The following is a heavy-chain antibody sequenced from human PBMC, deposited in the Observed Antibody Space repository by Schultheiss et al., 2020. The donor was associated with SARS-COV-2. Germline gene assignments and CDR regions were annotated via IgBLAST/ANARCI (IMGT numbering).Heavy chain of an antibody. V-gene: IGHV3-74*01. CDR1: GFTFSSYW. D-gene: IGHD2-2*01. CDR3: ASDPRRGRRSSSYPHVY. J-gene: IGHJ4*02. CDR2: INSDGSST. Sequence: GESLKISCAASGFTFSSYWMHWVRQAPGKGLVWVSRINSDGSSTSYADSVKGRFTISRDNAKNTLYLQMNSLRAEDTAVYYCASDPRRGRRSSSYPHVYWGQGTLVTVSS.